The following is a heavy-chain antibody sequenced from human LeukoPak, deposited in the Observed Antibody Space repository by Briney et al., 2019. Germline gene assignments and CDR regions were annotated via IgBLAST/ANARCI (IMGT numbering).Heavy chain of an antibody. V-gene: IGHV4-31*03. D-gene: IGHD4-17*01. CDR3: ARDSGGPTVTPFYYYYYGMDV. CDR2: IYYSGST. J-gene: IGHJ6*02. CDR1: GGSISSGGYY. Sequence: SETLSLTCTVSGGSISSGGYYWSWIRQHPGKGLEWIVYIYYSGSTYYNPSLKSRVTISVDTSKNQFSLKLSSVTAADTAVYYCARDSGGPTVTPFYYYYYGMDVWGQGTTVTVSS.